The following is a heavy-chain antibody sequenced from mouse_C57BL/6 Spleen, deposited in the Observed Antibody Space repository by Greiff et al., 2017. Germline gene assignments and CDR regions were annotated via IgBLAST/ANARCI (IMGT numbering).Heavy chain of an antibody. V-gene: IGHV5-4*03. CDR1: GFTFSSYA. CDR3: ARKTIVTTSYFDV. Sequence: EVKLMESGGGLVKPGGSLKLSCAASGFTFSSYAMSWVRQTPETRMEWVATISDGGSYTYYPDNVKGRFTISRDNAKNNLDLQMSHLKSEDTAMYYCARKTIVTTSYFDVWGTGTTVTVSS. J-gene: IGHJ1*03. D-gene: IGHD2-5*01. CDR2: ISDGGSYT.